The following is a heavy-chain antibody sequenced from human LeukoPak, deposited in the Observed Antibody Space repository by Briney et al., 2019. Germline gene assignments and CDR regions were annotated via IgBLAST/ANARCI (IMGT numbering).Heavy chain of an antibody. CDR2: IYPGDSDT. CDR3: ARLDYYDSSGYRHFDY. Sequence: GESLKISCKGSGYSFTNYWIGWVRQMPGKGLEWMGIIYPGDSDTRYSPSFQGQVTISADKSISTAYLQWSSLKASDTAMYYCARLDYYDSSGYRHFDYWGQGTLVTVSS. V-gene: IGHV5-51*01. D-gene: IGHD3-22*01. CDR1: GYSFTNYW. J-gene: IGHJ4*02.